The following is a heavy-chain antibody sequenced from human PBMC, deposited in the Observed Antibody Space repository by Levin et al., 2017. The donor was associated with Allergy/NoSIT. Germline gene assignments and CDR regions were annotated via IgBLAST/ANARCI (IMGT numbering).Heavy chain of an antibody. Sequence: SVKVSCKASGGTFRHYALSWVRQAPGQGFEWMGGIVPVFGSTNYAQKFHGRVTITADESTSTANMELSSLRSDDTAVYYCVTRSAYSHGHYYFDYWGQGTLVTVSS. J-gene: IGHJ4*02. CDR1: GGTFRHYA. CDR2: IVPVFGST. D-gene: IGHD5-18*01. V-gene: IGHV1-69*13. CDR3: VTRSAYSHGHYYFDY.